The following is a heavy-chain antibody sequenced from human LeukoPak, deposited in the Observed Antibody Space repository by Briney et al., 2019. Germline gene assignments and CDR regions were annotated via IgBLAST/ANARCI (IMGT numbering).Heavy chain of an antibody. D-gene: IGHD2-2*01. Sequence: GASVKVSCKASGGTFSSYAISWVRQAPGQGLEWMGGIIPIFGTANYAQKFQGRVTITTDESTSTAYMELSSLRSEDTAVYYCARGGFYCSSTSCYFDYWGQGTLVTASS. V-gene: IGHV1-69*05. CDR3: ARGGFYCSSTSCYFDY. CDR2: IIPIFGTA. CDR1: GGTFSSYA. J-gene: IGHJ4*02.